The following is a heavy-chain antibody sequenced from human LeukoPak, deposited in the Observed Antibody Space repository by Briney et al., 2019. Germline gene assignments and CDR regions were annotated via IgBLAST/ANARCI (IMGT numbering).Heavy chain of an antibody. D-gene: IGHD6-19*01. CDR3: TRDHWAVADLYYFDY. Sequence: GGSLRLSYTASGFTFGDYAMSWVRQAPGKGLEWVGFIRSKAYGGTTEYAASVKGRFTISRDDSKSIAYLQMNSLKTEDTAVYYCTRDHWAVADLYYFDYWGQGTLVTVSS. J-gene: IGHJ4*02. V-gene: IGHV3-49*04. CDR1: GFTFGDYA. CDR2: IRSKAYGGTT.